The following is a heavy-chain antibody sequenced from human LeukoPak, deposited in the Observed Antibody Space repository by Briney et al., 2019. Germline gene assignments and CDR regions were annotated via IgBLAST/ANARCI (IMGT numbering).Heavy chain of an antibody. Sequence: PGGSLRLSCAASGFTFSSYWMHWVRQAPGKGLVWVSRINTDGSSTNYADSVKGRFTISRDNAKNTLYLQMNSLRAEDTAVYYCARAVTTTHFDYWGQGTLVTVSS. V-gene: IGHV3-74*01. D-gene: IGHD1-1*01. CDR3: ARAVTTTHFDY. J-gene: IGHJ4*02. CDR1: GFTFSSYW. CDR2: INTDGSST.